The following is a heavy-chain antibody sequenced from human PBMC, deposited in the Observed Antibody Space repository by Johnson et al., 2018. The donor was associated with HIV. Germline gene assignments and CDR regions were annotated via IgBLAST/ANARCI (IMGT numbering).Heavy chain of an antibody. CDR1: GFTVSSNY. V-gene: IGHV3-30*02. J-gene: IGHJ3*02. CDR2: IRYDESNK. CDR3: ANPTDSDAFDI. D-gene: IGHD1-1*01. Sequence: QVQLVESGGGLIQPGGSLRLSCAASGFTVSSNYMSWVRQAPGKGLEWVAFIRYDESNKYYADSLKGRFTISRDNSKNTLYLQMNSLRAEDTAVYYCANPTDSDAFDIWGQGTMVTVSS.